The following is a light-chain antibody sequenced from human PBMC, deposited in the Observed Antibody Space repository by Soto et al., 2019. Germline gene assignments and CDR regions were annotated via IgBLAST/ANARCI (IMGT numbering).Light chain of an antibody. V-gene: IGKV3-11*01. Sequence: EIVLMQSPATLSLSRGERATLPCRASQSVGSYLAWYQHKPGQAPRLLISDASNRATGIPARFSGSGSETDFTLTISSLEPEDSAVYYCQQGSTWPSLTFGGGSKVDIK. CDR2: DAS. CDR3: QQGSTWPSLT. J-gene: IGKJ4*01. CDR1: QSVGSY.